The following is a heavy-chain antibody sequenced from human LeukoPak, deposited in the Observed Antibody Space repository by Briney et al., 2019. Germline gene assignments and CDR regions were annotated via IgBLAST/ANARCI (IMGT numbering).Heavy chain of an antibody. J-gene: IGHJ5*02. D-gene: IGHD3-10*01. CDR3: AKVVPTIWFGELGKWFDP. V-gene: IGHV3-23*01. CDR2: ISGSGGST. CDR1: GFTFSSYA. Sequence: GGSLRLSCAASGFTFSSYAMSWVRQAPGKGLEWVSAISGSGGSTYYADSVKGRFTISRDNSKNTLYLQMYSLRAEDTAVYYCAKVVPTIWFGELGKWFDPWGQGTLVTVSS.